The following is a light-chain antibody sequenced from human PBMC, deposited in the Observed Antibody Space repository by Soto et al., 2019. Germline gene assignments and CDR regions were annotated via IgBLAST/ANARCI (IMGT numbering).Light chain of an antibody. CDR1: SSDVGRYDY. Sequence: QSVLTQPASVSGSPGQSITISCTGTSSDVGRYDYVSWFQQHPGRAPKLLIYEVFNRPSGVSIRFSGSKSGNTASLTISGLRAEDEADFYCTSFTSRSTWVFGGGTKLTFL. CDR3: TSFTSRSTWV. V-gene: IGLV2-14*01. J-gene: IGLJ3*02. CDR2: EVF.